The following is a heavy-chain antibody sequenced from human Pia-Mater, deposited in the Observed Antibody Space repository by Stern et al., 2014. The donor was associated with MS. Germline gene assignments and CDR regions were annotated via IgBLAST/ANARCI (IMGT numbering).Heavy chain of an antibody. D-gene: IGHD5-18*01. CDR1: GFTFDDYA. CDR3: AKDRNRGYSYGYSYGMDV. Sequence: EVQLVESGGGLVQPGRSLRLSCAASGFTFDDYAMHWVRQAPGKGLEWVSGIGWNSGSIGYADSVKGRFTISRDNAKNSLYLQMNSLRAEDTALYYCAKDRNRGYSYGYSYGMDVWGQGTTVTVSS. J-gene: IGHJ6*02. CDR2: IGWNSGSI. V-gene: IGHV3-9*01.